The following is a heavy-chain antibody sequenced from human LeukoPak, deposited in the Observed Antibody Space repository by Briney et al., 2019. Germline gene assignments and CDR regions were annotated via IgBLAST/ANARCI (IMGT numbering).Heavy chain of an antibody. CDR2: ISYDGRNI. J-gene: IGHJ4*02. V-gene: IGHV3-30*18. D-gene: IGHD1-26*01. Sequence: GGSLRLSCAASGFTFNNYGMHWVRQAPGKGLEWVAVISYDGRNIHYPDSVRGRFTISRDNSKNTLYVRMNSLRDEDTAVYYCAKDQRWESPHYLDSWGQGTLVTVSS. CDR3: AKDQRWESPHYLDS. CDR1: GFTFNNYG.